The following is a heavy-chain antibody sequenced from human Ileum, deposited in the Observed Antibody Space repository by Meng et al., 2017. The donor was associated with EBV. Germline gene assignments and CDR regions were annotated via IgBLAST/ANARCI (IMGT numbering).Heavy chain of an antibody. Sequence: VQLRGAGPGLVKPSGTRSLTCAVSGGSMSSTNGGSWVRQPPGKGLEWIGEIYHSGSTNYNPSLKSRVSISVDKSKNQFSLKLSSVTAADTAVYYCARADKVRFDYWGQGTLVTVSS. CDR3: ARADKVRFDY. V-gene: IGHV4-4*02. CDR1: GGSMSSTNG. J-gene: IGHJ4*02. CDR2: IYHSGST.